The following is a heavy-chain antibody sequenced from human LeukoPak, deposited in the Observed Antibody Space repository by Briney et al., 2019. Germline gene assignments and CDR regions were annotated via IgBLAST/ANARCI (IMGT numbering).Heavy chain of an antibody. CDR2: IYYSGSA. CDR3: ARHPDGFDI. CDR1: GGSITSSGYY. J-gene: IGHJ3*02. Sequence: SETLSLTCTVSGGSITSSGYYWAWIRQPPGKGLEWIGNIYYSGSAYYCPSLKSRVTISTDTAKNQFSLKLTSVTAADTALYYCARHPDGFDIWGQGTMVTVST. V-gene: IGHV4-39*01.